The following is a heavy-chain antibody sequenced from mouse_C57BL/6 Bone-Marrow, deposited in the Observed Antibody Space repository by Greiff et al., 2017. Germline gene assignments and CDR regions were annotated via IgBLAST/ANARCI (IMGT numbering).Heavy chain of an antibody. Sequence: EVKLVESGGGLVQPGGSLSLSCAASGFTFTDYYMSWVRQPPGKALEWLGFIRNKANGYTTEYSASVKGRFTISRDKSQSILYLQMNALRAEDSATYYCARSYDYLDYWGQGTTLTVSS. D-gene: IGHD2-3*01. J-gene: IGHJ2*01. CDR1: GFTFTDYY. CDR3: ARSYDYLDY. CDR2: IRNKANGYTT. V-gene: IGHV7-3*01.